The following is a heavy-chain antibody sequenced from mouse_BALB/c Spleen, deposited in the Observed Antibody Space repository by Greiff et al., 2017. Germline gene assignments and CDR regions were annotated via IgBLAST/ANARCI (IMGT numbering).Heavy chain of an antibody. J-gene: IGHJ4*01. CDR1: GFSLTSYG. CDR3: ARERGMITTRYAMDY. V-gene: IGHV2-9*02. D-gene: IGHD2-4*01. CDR2: IWAGGST. Sequence: VQLQQSGPGLVAPSQSLSITCTVSGFSLTSYGVHWVRQPPGKGLEWLGVIWAGGSTNYNSALMSRLSISKDNSKSQVFLKMNSLQTDDTAMYYCARERGMITTRYAMDYWGQGTSVTVSS.